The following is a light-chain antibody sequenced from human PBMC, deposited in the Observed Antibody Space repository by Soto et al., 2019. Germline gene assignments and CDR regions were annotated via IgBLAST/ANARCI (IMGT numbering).Light chain of an antibody. CDR3: QQYHSTPPQWT. V-gene: IGKV4-1*01. CDR2: WAS. J-gene: IGKJ1*01. Sequence: DIVMTQSPDSLTLSLGERATITCRSSRTVLSVSDNQYYLNWYQHKPRQPPKLLIYWASTRESGVPDRFTGSGSGTNFTLTINSLQAEDVAVYYCQQYHSTPPQWTFGQGTRVEIK. CDR1: RTVLSVSDNQYY.